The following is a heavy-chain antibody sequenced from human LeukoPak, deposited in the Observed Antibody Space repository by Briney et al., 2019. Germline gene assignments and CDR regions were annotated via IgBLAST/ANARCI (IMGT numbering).Heavy chain of an antibody. J-gene: IGHJ6*04. V-gene: IGHV3-23*01. CDR2: ISGSGGST. CDR3: AKILGYCSSTSCYVAGYYGMDV. CDR1: GFTFSSYA. Sequence: GGSLRLSCAASGFTFSSYAVSWVRQAPGKGLECVSAISGSGGSTYYADSVKGRFTISRDNSKNTLYLQMNSLRAEDTAVYYCAKILGYCSSTSCYVAGYYGMDVWGKGTTVTVSS. D-gene: IGHD2-2*01.